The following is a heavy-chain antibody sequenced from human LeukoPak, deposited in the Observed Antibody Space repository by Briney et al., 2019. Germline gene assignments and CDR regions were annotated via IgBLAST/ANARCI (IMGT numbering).Heavy chain of an antibody. Sequence: GSSVKVSCKASRGTFSSYAISWVRQAPGQGLEWMGGIIPIFGTANYAQKFQGRVTITTDESTSTAYMELSSLRSEDTAVYYCARGALRYFDWLSGYWGQGTLVTVSS. CDR1: RGTFSSYA. D-gene: IGHD3-9*01. CDR2: IIPIFGTA. V-gene: IGHV1-69*05. J-gene: IGHJ4*02. CDR3: ARGALRYFDWLSGY.